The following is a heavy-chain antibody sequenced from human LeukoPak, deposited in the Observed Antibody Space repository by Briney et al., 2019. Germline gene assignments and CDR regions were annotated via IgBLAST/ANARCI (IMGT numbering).Heavy chain of an antibody. J-gene: IGHJ4*02. D-gene: IGHD3-3*01. CDR2: IYYSGST. CDR1: GGSISSYY. CDR3: ATSYGYYDFWSGYTN. V-gene: IGHV4-59*01. Sequence: KPSETLSLTCTVSGGSISSYYWSWIRQPPGKGLEWIGYIYYSGSTNYNPSLKSRVTISVDTSKNQFSLKLSSVTAADTAVYYCATSYGYYDFWSGYTNWGQGTLVTVSS.